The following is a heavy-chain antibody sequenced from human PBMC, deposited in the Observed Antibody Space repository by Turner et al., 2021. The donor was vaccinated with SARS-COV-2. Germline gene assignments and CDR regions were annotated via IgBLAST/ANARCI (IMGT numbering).Heavy chain of an antibody. V-gene: IGHV4-39*01. J-gene: IGHJ4*02. CDR1: GGSISSSNYY. CDR3: ARFEYGYSYIFVFDY. Sequence: LQLQESGQGVVKSSETLSLTCTVSGGSISSSNYYWGWIRQPPGKGLEWIGSVYYSGSTYYNPSLKSRLTISVDTSKNQFSLKLSSVTAADTAVFYCARFEYGYSYIFVFDYWGQGTLVTVSS. CDR2: VYYSGST. D-gene: IGHD5-18*01.